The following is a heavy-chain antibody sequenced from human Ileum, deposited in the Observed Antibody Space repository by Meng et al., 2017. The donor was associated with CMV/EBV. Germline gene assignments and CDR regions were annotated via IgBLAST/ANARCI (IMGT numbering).Heavy chain of an antibody. CDR1: GFTFRDSW. D-gene: IGHD1-26*01. CDR3: AADITSLGATFDF. J-gene: IGHJ4*02. V-gene: IGHV3-74*01. CDR2: NTGDGSRT. Sequence: VVSGFTFRDSWMHWVRQAPGKGLVWVAYNTGDGSRTAYADSVEGRFSVSRDYAENTLYLQMNSLRADDTAVYYCAADITSLGATFDFWGRGALVTVSS.